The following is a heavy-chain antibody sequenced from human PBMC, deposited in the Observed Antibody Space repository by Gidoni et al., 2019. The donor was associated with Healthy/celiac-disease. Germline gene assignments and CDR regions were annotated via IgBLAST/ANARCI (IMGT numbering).Heavy chain of an antibody. V-gene: IGHV2-26*01. CDR1: GFSLSNARMG. CDR2: IFSNDEK. CDR3: ARINMKVVPAAKYYFDY. J-gene: IGHJ4*02. D-gene: IGHD2-2*01. Sequence: QVTLKESGPVLVKPTETPTLTCTVSGFSLSNARMGVSWIRQPPGKALEWLAHIFSNDEKSYSTSLKSRLTISKDTSKSQVVLTMTNMDPVDTATYYCARINMKVVPAAKYYFDYWGQGTLVTVSS.